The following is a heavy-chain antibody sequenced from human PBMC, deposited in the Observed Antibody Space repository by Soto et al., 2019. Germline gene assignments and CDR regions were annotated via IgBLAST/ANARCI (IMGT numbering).Heavy chain of an antibody. CDR1: GFTFSSYA. CDR2: ISDSGGST. J-gene: IGHJ4*02. CDR3: TKARAREELRLLNDY. D-gene: IGHD1-26*01. Sequence: EVQLLESGGGLVQPGGSLRLSCAASGFTFSSYAMSWVRQAPGKGLEWVSGISDSGGSTYYADSVKGRFTISRDNSKNTLYLQMNSLRVEDTAVYYCTKARAREELRLLNDYWGQGTLVTVSS. V-gene: IGHV3-23*01.